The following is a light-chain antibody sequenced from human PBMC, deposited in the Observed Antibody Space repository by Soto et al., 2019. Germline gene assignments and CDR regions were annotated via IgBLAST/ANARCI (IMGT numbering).Light chain of an antibody. CDR3: QHYGGTSYN. CDR2: GAS. Sequence: EIVLTQSPGTLSLSPGERVTLSCRASQSVSDNYLAWYQHKPGQAPRLLIYGASSRATGIPDRFSDSGSGTDFTLTISGLEPEDFAVYYCQHYGGTSYNFGQGTKLEI. CDR1: QSVSDNY. V-gene: IGKV3-20*01. J-gene: IGKJ2*01.